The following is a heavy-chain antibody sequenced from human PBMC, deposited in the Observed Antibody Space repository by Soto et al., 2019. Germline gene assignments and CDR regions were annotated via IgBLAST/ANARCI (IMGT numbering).Heavy chain of an antibody. V-gene: IGHV4-34*01. CDR2: INHSGST. J-gene: IGHJ6*02. CDR1: GGSFSGYY. CDR3: ARFHLYYDFWSGYYTPAYYYYYGMDV. D-gene: IGHD3-3*01. Sequence: SETLSLTCAVYGGSFSGYYWSWIRQPPGKGLEWIGEINHSGSTNYNPSLKSRVTISVDTSKNQFCLKLSSVTAADTAVYYCARFHLYYDFWSGYYTPAYYYYYGMDVWGQGTTVTVSS.